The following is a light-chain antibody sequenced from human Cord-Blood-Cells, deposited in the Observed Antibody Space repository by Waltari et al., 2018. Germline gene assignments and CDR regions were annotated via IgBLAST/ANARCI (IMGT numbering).Light chain of an antibody. J-gene: IGLJ2*01. Sequence: QSALTQPRSVSGSPGQSVTISCPGTSSDVGGYNYVSWYQQHPGKAPKLMIYDVSKRPSVVPDRFSGAKSGNTASLTISGLQAEDEADYYCCSYAGSYTYVFGGGTKLTVL. CDR3: CSYAGSYTYV. V-gene: IGLV2-11*01. CDR2: DVS. CDR1: SSDVGGYNY.